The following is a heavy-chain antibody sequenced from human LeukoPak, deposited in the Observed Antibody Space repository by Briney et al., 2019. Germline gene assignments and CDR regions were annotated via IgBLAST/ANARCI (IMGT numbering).Heavy chain of an antibody. CDR3: ASQKENFYDSSGNK. CDR2: ISGNGGST. D-gene: IGHD3-22*01. V-gene: IGHV3-23*01. CDR1: GSTFSSSA. J-gene: IGHJ4*02. Sequence: GGSLRLSCAASGSTFSSSAMSWVRQAPGKGLEWVSAISGNGGSTYYADSVKGRFTISRDNSKNALYMQMNSLRAEDTAVYFCASQKENFYDSSGNKWGQGTLVTVSS.